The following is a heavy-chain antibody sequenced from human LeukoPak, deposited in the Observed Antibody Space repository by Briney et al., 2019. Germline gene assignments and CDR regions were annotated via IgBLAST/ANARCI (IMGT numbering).Heavy chain of an antibody. CDR2: IWYDGSNK. CDR3: ARGPYGSGSYSWFDP. V-gene: IGHV3-33*01. Sequence: GGYLRLSCAASGFTFSSYGMHWVRQAPGKGLEWVAVIWYDGSNKYYADSVKGRFTISRDNSKNTLYLQMNSLRAEDTAVYYCARGPYGSGSYSWFDPWGQGTLVTVSS. D-gene: IGHD3-10*01. CDR1: GFTFSSYG. J-gene: IGHJ5*02.